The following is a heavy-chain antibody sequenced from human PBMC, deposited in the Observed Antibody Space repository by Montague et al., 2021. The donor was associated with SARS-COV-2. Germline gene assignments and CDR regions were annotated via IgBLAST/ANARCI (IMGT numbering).Heavy chain of an antibody. Sequence: SETLSLTCTVSGGSISSSSYYWGWIRQPPGKGLEWIGSIYYSGSTYYNPSLKSRVTISVDTSKNQFSLKLSSATAADTAVYYCARQVLTTMILVVITQPSRYFDLWGRGTLVTVSS. CDR2: IYYSGST. D-gene: IGHD3-22*01. V-gene: IGHV4-39*01. J-gene: IGHJ2*01. CDR1: GGSISSSSYY. CDR3: ARQVLTTMILVVITQPSRYFDL.